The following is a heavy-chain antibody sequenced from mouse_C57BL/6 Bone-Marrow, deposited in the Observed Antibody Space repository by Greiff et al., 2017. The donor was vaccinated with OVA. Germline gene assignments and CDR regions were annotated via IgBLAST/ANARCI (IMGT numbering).Heavy chain of an antibody. D-gene: IGHD2-4*01. Sequence: EVQLQQSGPELVKPGASVKISCKASGYTFTDYYMNWVKQSHGKSLEWIGDINPNNGGTSYNQKFKGKATLTVDKSSSTAYMELRSLTSEDSAVYYCAKKGGIYYDYHAVFAYWGQGTLVTVSA. CDR2: INPNNGGT. J-gene: IGHJ3*01. CDR3: AKKGGIYYDYHAVFAY. CDR1: GYTFTDYY. V-gene: IGHV1-26*01.